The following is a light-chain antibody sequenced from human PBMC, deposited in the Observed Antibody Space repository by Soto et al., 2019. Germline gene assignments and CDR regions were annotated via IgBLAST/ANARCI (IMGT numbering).Light chain of an antibody. J-gene: IGKJ1*01. CDR1: QSVSNY. V-gene: IGKV1-5*01. CDR2: EDS. Sequence: IQITQSPSTLSSSVGDRVTITCRASQSVSNYVAWSQQKTGKAPKLRSYEDSSLESWVQSRCSGSGSGTDCTLSISSLKPDDFGTYYCQQYKSYSEAFGQGTKVDIK. CDR3: QQYKSYSEA.